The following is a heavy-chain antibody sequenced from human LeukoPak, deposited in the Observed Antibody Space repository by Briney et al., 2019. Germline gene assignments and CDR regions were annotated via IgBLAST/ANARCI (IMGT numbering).Heavy chain of an antibody. CDR3: ATLSSGYSLGAFDI. J-gene: IGHJ3*02. CDR2: INPNDGGT. V-gene: IGHV1-2*02. Sequence: ASVKVSCKVSGYTFTDYYMHWVRQAPGQGLEWMGWINPNDGGTNYAQKFQGRVTMTRDTSISTAYIDLRRLRSDDTAVYYCATLSSGYSLGAFDIWGQGTMVTVSS. CDR1: GYTFTDYY. D-gene: IGHD3-22*01.